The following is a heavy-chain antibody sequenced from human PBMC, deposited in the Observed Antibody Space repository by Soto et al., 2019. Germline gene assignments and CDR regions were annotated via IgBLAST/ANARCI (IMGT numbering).Heavy chain of an antibody. D-gene: IGHD2-15*01. CDR2: IIPICGTA. CDR3: ARDPDHGYYYGMDV. V-gene: IGHV1-69*01. Sequence: QVQLVQSGAEVKKPGSSVQVSCKASGGTFSSYAISWVRQAPGQGLAWMGGIIPICGTANYARKFHGRVTITADESTSTAYMELSSLRSEDTAVYYCARDPDHGYYYGMDVWGQGTTVTVFS. CDR1: GGTFSSYA. J-gene: IGHJ6*01.